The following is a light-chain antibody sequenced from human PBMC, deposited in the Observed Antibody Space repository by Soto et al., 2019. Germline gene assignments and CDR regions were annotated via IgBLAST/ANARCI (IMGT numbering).Light chain of an antibody. CDR1: QSVLFSSNNKNY. CDR3: QQYRTPPFT. V-gene: IGKV4-1*01. Sequence: DIVMTQSPDSLAVSLGERATINCKSSQSVLFSSNNKNYLSWYQQRPGQPPKLLIYWASTRESGVPDRFSGSGSGTDFTLTISSLQAEDVAVYYCQQYRTPPFTFGQGTKVQIK. CDR2: WAS. J-gene: IGKJ2*01.